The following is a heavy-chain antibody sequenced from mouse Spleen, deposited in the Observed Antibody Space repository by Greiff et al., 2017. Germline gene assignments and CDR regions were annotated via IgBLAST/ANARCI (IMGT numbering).Heavy chain of an antibody. CDR2: INPGSGGT. CDR3: ARGIYYYGSSRYWYFDV. J-gene: IGHJ1*01. D-gene: IGHD1-1*01. V-gene: IGHV1-54*01. Sequence: QVQLQQSGAELVRPGTSVKVSCKASGYAFTNYLIEWVKQRPGQGLEWIGVINPGSGGTNYNEKFKGKATLTADKSSSTAYMQLSSLTSDDSAVYFCARGIYYYGSSRYWYFDVWGAGTTVTVSS. CDR1: GYAFTNYL.